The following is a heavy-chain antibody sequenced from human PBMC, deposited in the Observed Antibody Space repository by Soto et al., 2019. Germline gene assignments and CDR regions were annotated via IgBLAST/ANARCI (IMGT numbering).Heavy chain of an antibody. CDR3: ARVRGNQLLGWFDP. V-gene: IGHV4-59*12. D-gene: IGHD2-2*01. CDR2: IYYSGST. CDR1: GGSISSYY. J-gene: IGHJ5*02. Sequence: PSATLSLTCTVSGGSISSYYWSWIRQPPGKGLEWIGYIYYSGSTYYNPSLKSRVTISVDTSKNQFSLKLTSVTAADTAVYYCARVRGNQLLGWFDPWGQEPWSPSPQ.